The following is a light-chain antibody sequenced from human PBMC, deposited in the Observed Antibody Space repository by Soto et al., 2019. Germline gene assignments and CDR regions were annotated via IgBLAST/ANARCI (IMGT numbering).Light chain of an antibody. CDR2: GAS. CDR1: QSISSSY. Sequence: EVVLTQSPGTLSLSPGERATLSCRASQSISSSYLAWYQQKPGQAPRLLIYGASSRATGIPDRFSGSGSGTDFTLTISRLEPEDFGVYYCQHSRSSPPFTFGPGTKVDIK. J-gene: IGKJ3*01. V-gene: IGKV3-20*01. CDR3: QHSRSSPPFT.